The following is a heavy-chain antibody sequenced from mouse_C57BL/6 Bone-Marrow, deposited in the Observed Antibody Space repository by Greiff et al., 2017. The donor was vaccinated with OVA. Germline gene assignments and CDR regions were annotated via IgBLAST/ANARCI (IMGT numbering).Heavy chain of an antibody. Sequence: QVTLKESGPGILQPSQTLSLTCSFSGFSLSTFGMGVGWIRQPSGKGLEWLAPIWWDDDKYYNPALKSRLTISKDTSKNQVFLKIANVDTADTATYYCARIADYDSSYAMDYWGQGTSVTVSS. J-gene: IGHJ4*01. CDR1: GFSLSTFGMG. D-gene: IGHD2-4*01. CDR3: ARIADYDSSYAMDY. V-gene: IGHV8-8*01. CDR2: IWWDDDK.